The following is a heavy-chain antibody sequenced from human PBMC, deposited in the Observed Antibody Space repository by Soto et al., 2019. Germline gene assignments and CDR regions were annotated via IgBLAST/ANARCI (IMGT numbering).Heavy chain of an antibody. D-gene: IGHD2-8*02. CDR1: GFTFSSYA. CDR3: AKGPGMYWDCDR. J-gene: IGHJ5*02. V-gene: IGHV3-23*01. CDR2: ISGSDGST. Sequence: EVQMLESGGGLVQPGGSLRLSCAASGFTFSSYAMSWVRQAPGKGLEWVSAISGSDGSTFYADSVKGRFTISRDESKSTLYLQMNRLRAEDTAVYYCAKGPGMYWDCDRWGEGTLVTVSS.